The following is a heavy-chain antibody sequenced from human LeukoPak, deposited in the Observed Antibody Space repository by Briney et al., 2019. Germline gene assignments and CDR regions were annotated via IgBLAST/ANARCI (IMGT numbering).Heavy chain of an antibody. CDR1: GASIVSYY. Sequence: SETLSFTCSVSGASIVSYYWSWIRQPPGKGLEWIGYMFYSGSTNYNPSLKSRATISVDTSKNQFSLKLSSVTAADTAVYYCARDQAEYSSSSPFYYYYGMDVWGQGTTVTVSS. J-gene: IGHJ6*02. CDR2: MFYSGST. CDR3: ARDQAEYSSSSPFYYYYGMDV. V-gene: IGHV4-59*12. D-gene: IGHD6-13*01.